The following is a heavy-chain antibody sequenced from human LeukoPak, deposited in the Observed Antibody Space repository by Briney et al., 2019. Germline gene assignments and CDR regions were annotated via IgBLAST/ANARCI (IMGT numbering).Heavy chain of an antibody. CDR1: GFTFSNYG. Sequence: GGSLRLSCAASGFTFSNYGMHWVRQAPGKGLKWVAVIWYDGSNKYYADSVKGRFTISRDNSRNTLYLQMNSLRVEDTAMYYCAKYDNSGRAGGYWGQGTLVTVSS. D-gene: IGHD3-22*01. V-gene: IGHV3-33*06. J-gene: IGHJ4*02. CDR3: AKYDNSGRAGGY. CDR2: IWYDGSNK.